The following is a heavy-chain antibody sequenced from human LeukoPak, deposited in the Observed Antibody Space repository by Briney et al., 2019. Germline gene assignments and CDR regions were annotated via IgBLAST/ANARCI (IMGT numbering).Heavy chain of an antibody. CDR1: GFTFSSYE. CDR2: ISSSGSTI. D-gene: IGHD3-10*01. J-gene: IGHJ6*03. V-gene: IGHV3-48*03. Sequence: GGSLRLSCVASGFTFSSYEMNWVHQAPGKGLEWVSYISSSGSTIYYADSVKGRFTISRDNAKNSLYLQMNSLRAEDTAVYYCARDSMVPEPNYYYSYYMDVWGKGTTVTVSS. CDR3: ARDSMVPEPNYYYSYYMDV.